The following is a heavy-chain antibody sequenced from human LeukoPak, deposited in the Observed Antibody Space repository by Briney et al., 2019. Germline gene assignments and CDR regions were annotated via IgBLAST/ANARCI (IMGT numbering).Heavy chain of an antibody. V-gene: IGHV1-69*04. CDR2: IIPILGIA. CDR3: ASGSITMVRGVMTY. CDR1: GGTFSSYA. D-gene: IGHD3-10*01. J-gene: IGHJ4*02. Sequence: SVKVSCKASGGTFSSYAISWVRQAPGQGLEWMGRIIPILGIANYAQKFQGRVTITADKSTSTAYMELSSLRSEDTAVYYCASGSITMVRGVMTYWGQGTLVTISS.